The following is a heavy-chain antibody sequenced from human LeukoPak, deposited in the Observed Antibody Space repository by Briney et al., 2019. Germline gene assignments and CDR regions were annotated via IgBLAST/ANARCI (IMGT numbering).Heavy chain of an antibody. CDR2: IYYSGST. CDR1: GGSISSYY. CDR3: ARVRLGSGSYTGIFDY. D-gene: IGHD1-26*01. V-gene: IGHV4-59*01. Sequence: SETLSLTCTVSGGSISSYYWSWIRQPPGKGLEWIGYIYYSGSTNYNPSLKSRVTISVDTSKNQFSLKLSSVTAADTAVYYCARVRLGSGSYTGIFDYWGQGTLVTVSS. J-gene: IGHJ4*02.